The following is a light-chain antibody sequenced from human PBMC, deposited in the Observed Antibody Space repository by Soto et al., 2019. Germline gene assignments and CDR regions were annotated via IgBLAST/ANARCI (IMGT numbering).Light chain of an antibody. V-gene: IGKV3-20*01. Sequence: EVVLTQSPGTLSLSPGERATLSCRASQSVTNNYFAWYQQKPGQGPRLLIFGSSDRATGIPDRFSGSGSGTDFTLTISSLEPEDFAVYYCQQYGSSPPYTFGQGTKLEIK. CDR1: QSVTNNY. CDR3: QQYGSSPPYT. J-gene: IGKJ2*01. CDR2: GSS.